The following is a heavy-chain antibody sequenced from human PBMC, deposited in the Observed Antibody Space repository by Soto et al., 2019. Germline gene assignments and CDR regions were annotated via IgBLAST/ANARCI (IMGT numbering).Heavy chain of an antibody. V-gene: IGHV3-49*03. CDR2: IRSNIYDGTT. Sequence: PGGSLRLSCIASGFTFRDYAISWFRQAPGKGLQWVSFIRSNIYDGTTEYDASVKGRFTISRDDSKTIAYLQMNSLKIEDTGVYYCTRVYPDGSDGSCYAPNWGQGTLVTVSS. J-gene: IGHJ4*02. CDR3: TRVYPDGSDGSCYAPN. D-gene: IGHD2-15*01. CDR1: GFTFRDYA.